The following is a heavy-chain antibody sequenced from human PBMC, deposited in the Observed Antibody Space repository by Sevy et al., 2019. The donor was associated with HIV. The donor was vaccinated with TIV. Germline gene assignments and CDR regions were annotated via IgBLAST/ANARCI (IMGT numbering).Heavy chain of an antibody. CDR1: GFTLSSYD. CDR2: ISHDGSNK. Sequence: GGSLRLSCAASGFTLSSYDMHWVRQAPGKGLEWVAVISHDGSNKYYADSVKGRFTISRDNSKNTLYLQMNSLRAEDTAVYYCAKDLGGYCSGGSCYPGWFDPWGQGSLVTVSS. J-gene: IGHJ5*02. V-gene: IGHV3-30*18. CDR3: AKDLGGYCSGGSCYPGWFDP. D-gene: IGHD2-15*01.